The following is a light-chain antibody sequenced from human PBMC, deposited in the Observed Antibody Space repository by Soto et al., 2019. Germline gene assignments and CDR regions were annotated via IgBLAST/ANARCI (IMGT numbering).Light chain of an antibody. CDR2: KAS. Sequence: DIQMTQYPSTLSGSVGDRVTITCRASQTISSWLAWYQQKPGKAPKLLIYKASTLKSGVPSRFSGSGSGTEFTLIISGLQPDDSATYYCQQYTNTNNPWMFGQGTKVAIK. J-gene: IGKJ1*01. V-gene: IGKV1-5*03. CDR1: QTISSW. CDR3: QQYTNTNNPWM.